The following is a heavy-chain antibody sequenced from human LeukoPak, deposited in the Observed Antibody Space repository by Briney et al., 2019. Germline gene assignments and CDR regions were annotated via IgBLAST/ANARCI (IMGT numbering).Heavy chain of an antibody. CDR1: GFTFSSYA. V-gene: IGHV3-23*01. J-gene: IGHJ4*02. D-gene: IGHD5-12*01. CDR2: ISASGGST. CDR3: ASQTSGYSGYSSHY. Sequence: GGSLRLSCAASGFTFSSYAMSWVRQAPGKGLDWVSAISASGGSTSYADSVKGRFTISRDNSKNTLYLQMNSLRAVDTAVYYCASQTSGYSGYSSHYWGQGTLVTVSS.